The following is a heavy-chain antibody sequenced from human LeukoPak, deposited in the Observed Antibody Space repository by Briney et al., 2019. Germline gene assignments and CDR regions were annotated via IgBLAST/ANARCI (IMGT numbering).Heavy chain of an antibody. V-gene: IGHV4-4*07. Sequence: SETLSLTCAVSGGSINNYFWSWVRQPAGKGLEWLGRIYSNGISYYNPSLKSRVTMSVDTSKNHFSLKLTSVTAADTAVYYCARGNGEANREAFDIWGLGTMVTVSS. J-gene: IGHJ3*02. CDR1: GGSINNYF. CDR3: ARGNGEANREAFDI. CDR2: IYSNGIS. D-gene: IGHD4-17*01.